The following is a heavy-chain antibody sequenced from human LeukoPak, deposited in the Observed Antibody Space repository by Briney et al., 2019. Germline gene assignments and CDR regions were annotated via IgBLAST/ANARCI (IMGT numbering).Heavy chain of an antibody. CDR3: AKDATGLNYYDDT. CDR2: ISYDGSNK. Sequence: GGSLRLSCAASGFTFSSYGMHWVRQAPGKGLEWVAVISYDGSNKYYADSVKGRFTISRDNSKNTLYLQMNSLRAEDTAVEYCAKDATGLNYYDDTWGQGTLVTVSS. CDR1: GFTFSSYG. J-gene: IGHJ5*02. D-gene: IGHD3-22*01. V-gene: IGHV3-30*18.